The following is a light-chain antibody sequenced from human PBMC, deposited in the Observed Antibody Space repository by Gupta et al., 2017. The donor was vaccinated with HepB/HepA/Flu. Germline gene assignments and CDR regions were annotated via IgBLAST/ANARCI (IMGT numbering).Light chain of an antibody. V-gene: IGKV3-11*01. CDR2: DAS. Sequence: EICFPQPPATLSLSPGERATPSCRASQSVSSYLAWYQQKPGQAPRLLIYDASNRATGIPARFSGSGSGTDFTLTISSLEPEDFAVYYCQQRSNWPPYTFGQGTKLEIK. CDR1: QSVSSY. CDR3: QQRSNWPPYT. J-gene: IGKJ2*01.